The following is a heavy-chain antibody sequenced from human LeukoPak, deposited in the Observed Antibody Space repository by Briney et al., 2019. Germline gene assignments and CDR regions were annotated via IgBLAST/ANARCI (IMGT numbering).Heavy chain of an antibody. Sequence: SETLSLTCAVYGESFSGYYWSWIRQPPGKGLEWIGEINHSGSTNYNPSLKSRVTISVDTSKNQFSLKLSSVTAADTAVYYCARGREVVTRGFDYWGQGTLVTVSS. J-gene: IGHJ4*02. CDR1: GESFSGYY. V-gene: IGHV4-34*01. CDR2: INHSGST. CDR3: ARGREVVTRGFDY. D-gene: IGHD4-23*01.